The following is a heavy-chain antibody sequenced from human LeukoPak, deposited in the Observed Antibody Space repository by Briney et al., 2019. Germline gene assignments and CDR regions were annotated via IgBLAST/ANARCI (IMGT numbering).Heavy chain of an antibody. CDR2: VSSSSSTI. D-gene: IGHD5-24*01. CDR1: GFIFSSYD. CDR3: ARGSRQRRDGLTGIFDN. J-gene: IGHJ4*02. V-gene: IGHV3-48*03. Sequence: GGSLRLSCAASGFIFSSYDMIWVRQAPGKGLGWVSYVSSSSSTIHYADSVKGRFTISRDNAKNSLYLQMSILRAEDTAVYYCARGSRQRRDGLTGIFDNWGQGTLVTVSS.